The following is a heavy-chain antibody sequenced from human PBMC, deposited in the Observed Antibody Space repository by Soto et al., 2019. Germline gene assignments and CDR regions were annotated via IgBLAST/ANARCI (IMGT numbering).Heavy chain of an antibody. Sequence: QVQLVQSGAEVKKPGASVKVSCKTSGYTFTGYYMHWVRQAPGQGLEWMGWINPNSGGTTYAQKFQGWVTMTRDTSSSTAYMELVRLRSDDTAVYYCAREELLRRGFSYGMDVWGQGTTVTVSS. CDR3: AREELLRRGFSYGMDV. V-gene: IGHV1-2*04. D-gene: IGHD1-7*01. J-gene: IGHJ6*02. CDR2: INPNSGGT. CDR1: GYTFTGYY.